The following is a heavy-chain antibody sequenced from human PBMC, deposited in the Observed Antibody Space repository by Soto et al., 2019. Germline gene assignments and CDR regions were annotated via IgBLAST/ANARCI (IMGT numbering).Heavy chain of an antibody. J-gene: IGHJ6*02. CDR2: ISFDGSNK. V-gene: IGHV3-30-3*01. Sequence: QLVESGGGVVQPGESLRLSCAASGFTFNYYPMHWVRQTPGKGLEWVAVISFDGSNKYDADSVKGRFTISRDNSKNMLYLQMNSLRAVDAAVYYCARLPGALVAVLYIYPLDGREAMSDVDVWGQGPTVSVSS. D-gene: IGHD6-19*01. CDR3: ARLPGALVAVLYIYPLDGREAMSDVDV. CDR1: GFTFNYYP.